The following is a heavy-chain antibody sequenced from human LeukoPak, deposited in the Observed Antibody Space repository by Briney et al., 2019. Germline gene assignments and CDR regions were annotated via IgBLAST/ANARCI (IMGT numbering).Heavy chain of an antibody. CDR1: GGSFSGYY. V-gene: IGHV4-34*01. CDR2: INHSGST. J-gene: IGHJ5*02. Sequence: SETLSLTCGVYGGSFSGYYWSWIRQPPGKGLEWIGEINHSGSTNYNPSLKSRVTISLDTSKNQFSLKLSSVTAADRAVHYCARGTPHYYGSGTYYIGRFDPWGQGTLVTVSS. CDR3: ARGTPHYYGSGTYYIGRFDP. D-gene: IGHD3-10*01.